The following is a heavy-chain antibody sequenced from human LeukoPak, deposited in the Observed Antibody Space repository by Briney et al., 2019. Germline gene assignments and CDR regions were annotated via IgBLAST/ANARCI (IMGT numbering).Heavy chain of an antibody. Sequence: ASVKVSCKASGYTFTSYGISWVRQAPGQGLEWMGWISAYNGNTNYAQKLQGRVTMTTDTSTSTAYMELRSLRSDDTAVYYCAREGLLWFGELPFDYWGQGTLATVSS. CDR3: AREGLLWFGELPFDY. J-gene: IGHJ4*02. CDR1: GYTFTSYG. V-gene: IGHV1-18*01. D-gene: IGHD3-10*01. CDR2: ISAYNGNT.